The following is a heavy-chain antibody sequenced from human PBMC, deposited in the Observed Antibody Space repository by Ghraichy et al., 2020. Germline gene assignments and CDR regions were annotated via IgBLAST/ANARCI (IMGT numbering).Heavy chain of an antibody. Sequence: GGSLRLSCAASGFTFSSYDMHWVRQAPGKGLEWVSVIWYDGSNKYYADSVKGRFTICRDNSKNTLYLQMNSLRAEDTAVYYCARDAYHDYGGCRAGTCAYFQHWGQGTLVIVSS. CDR2: IWYDGSNK. J-gene: IGHJ1*01. CDR1: GFTFSSYD. V-gene: IGHV3-33*01. CDR3: ARDAYHDYGGCRAGTCAYFQH. D-gene: IGHD4-23*01.